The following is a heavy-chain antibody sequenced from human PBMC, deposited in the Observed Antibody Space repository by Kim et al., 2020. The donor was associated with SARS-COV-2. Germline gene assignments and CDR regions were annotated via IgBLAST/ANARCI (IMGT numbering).Heavy chain of an antibody. CDR3: ARAERSQAWFDP. J-gene: IGHJ5*02. CDR1: GGSFSGYY. D-gene: IGHD2-15*01. CDR2: INHSGST. V-gene: IGHV4-34*01. Sequence: SETLSLTCAVYGGSFSGYYWSWIRQPPGKGLEWIGEINHSGSTNYNPSLKSRVTISVDTSKNQFSLKLSSVTAADTAVYYCARAERSQAWFDPWGQGTLVTVSS.